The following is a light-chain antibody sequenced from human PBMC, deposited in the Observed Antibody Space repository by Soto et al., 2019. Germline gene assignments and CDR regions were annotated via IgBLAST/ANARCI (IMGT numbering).Light chain of an antibody. CDR3: HQYYGIPWT. V-gene: IGKV4-1*01. CDR1: QSVLYSSNNKHY. Sequence: DIVTTQSPDSLTVSLGERATIKCRTGQSVLYSSNNKHYLAWYQQRFGQPPKPLITLATVREPGVPERFTGSVSGSDFTLTITNLRAEDVATYFCHQYYGIPWTFGQGTRV. CDR2: LAT. J-gene: IGKJ1*01.